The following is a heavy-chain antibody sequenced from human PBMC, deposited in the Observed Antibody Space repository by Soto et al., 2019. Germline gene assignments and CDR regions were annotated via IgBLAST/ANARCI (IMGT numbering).Heavy chain of an antibody. V-gene: IGHV4-39*01. D-gene: IGHD5-12*01. CDR2: IYYSGST. Sequence: PETLSLTCTVSGGSISSSSYYWGWIRQPPGKGLEWIGSIYYSGSTYYNPSLKSRVTISVDTSKNQFSLKLSSVTAADTAVYFFVILRPPGYGGFPFNTGGQG. CDR3: VILRPPGYGGFPFNT. CDR1: GGSISSSSYY. J-gene: IGHJ1*01.